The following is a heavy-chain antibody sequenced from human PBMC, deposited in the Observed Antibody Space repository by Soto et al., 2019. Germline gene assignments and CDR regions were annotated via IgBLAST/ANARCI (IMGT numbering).Heavy chain of an antibody. CDR1: GLTFNTYS. CDR2: ISDDGNVK. Sequence: QVQLVESGGGVVQPGRSLTLSCAVTGLTFNTYSMHWVRQSPGKGLEWVAAISDDGNVKHYADSLKGRFTIARDNSENTLYLHLNSLRSEDSAVYYCAGSKGFYYALDVWGQGTTGTVSS. J-gene: IGHJ6*02. CDR3: AGSKGFYYALDV. V-gene: IGHV3-30-3*01.